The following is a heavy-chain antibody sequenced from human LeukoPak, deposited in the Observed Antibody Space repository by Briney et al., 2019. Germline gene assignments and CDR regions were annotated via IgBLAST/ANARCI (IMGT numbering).Heavy chain of an antibody. CDR1: GFIVNTNY. CDR3: ARGGGYSYGSFDY. CDR2: INRDGSST. J-gene: IGHJ4*02. V-gene: IGHV3-74*01. Sequence: GGSLRLSCAASGFIVNTNYMTWVRQAPGRGLEWVSRINRDGSSTSYADSVKGRFTISRDNAKNTLYLQMNSLRAEDTAVYYCARGGGYSYGSFDYWGQGTLVTVSS. D-gene: IGHD5-18*01.